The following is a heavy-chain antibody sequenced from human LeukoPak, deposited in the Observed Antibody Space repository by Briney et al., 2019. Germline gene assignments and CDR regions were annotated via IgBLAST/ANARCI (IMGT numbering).Heavy chain of an antibody. J-gene: IGHJ3*02. Sequence: SVKVSCKASGGTFSSYAISWVRQAPGQGLEWMGRIIPIFGTANYAQKFQGRVTITTDESTSPAYMELSSLRSEDTAVYYCARGGDYYDSSGLKEAFDIWGQGTMVTVSS. CDR2: IIPIFGTA. CDR3: ARGGDYYDSSGLKEAFDI. V-gene: IGHV1-69*05. CDR1: GGTFSSYA. D-gene: IGHD3-22*01.